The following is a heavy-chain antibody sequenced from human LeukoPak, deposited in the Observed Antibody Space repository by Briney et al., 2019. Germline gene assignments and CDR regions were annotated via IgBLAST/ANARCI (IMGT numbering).Heavy chain of an antibody. J-gene: IGHJ5*02. Sequence: PSQTLSLTCTVSGVSISSGGYYWSCIRQHPGKGLEWIGYIYSSGSTYYNPSLKSRVTISVDTSKNQFSLKLSSVTAADTAVYYCARGKGGYCSGGSCYWFDPWGQGTLVTVSS. CDR1: GVSISSGGYY. CDR2: IYSSGST. V-gene: IGHV4-31*03. CDR3: ARGKGGYCSGGSCYWFDP. D-gene: IGHD2-15*01.